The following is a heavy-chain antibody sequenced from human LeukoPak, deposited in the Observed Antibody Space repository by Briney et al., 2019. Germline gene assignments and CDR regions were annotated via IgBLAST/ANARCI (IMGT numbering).Heavy chain of an antibody. CDR3: ARQRYDSSGSSEYYGMDV. D-gene: IGHD3-22*01. V-gene: IGHV4-59*08. CDR2: IYYSGST. Sequence: PSETLSLTCTVSGGSISSYYWSWLRQPPGKGLEWIGYIYYSGSTNYNPSLKSRVTISVDTSKNQFSLKLSSVTAADTAVYYCARQRYDSSGSSEYYGMDVWGQGTTVTVSS. CDR1: GGSISSYY. J-gene: IGHJ6*02.